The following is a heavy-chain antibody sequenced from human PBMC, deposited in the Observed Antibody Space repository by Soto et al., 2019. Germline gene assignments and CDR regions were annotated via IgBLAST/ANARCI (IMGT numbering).Heavy chain of an antibody. D-gene: IGHD5-18*01. J-gene: IGHJ4*02. CDR1: GYTLTSYY. CDR3: ARSSPDSGYSYEVDY. CDR2: INPSGGST. Sequence: ASVKVSCKASGYTLTSYYLHWLLQAPGQGLEWMGIINPSGGSTSYAQKFQGRVTITADESTSTAYKELSSLRSEDTAVYYCARSSPDSGYSYEVDYRGQGTLVTGPS. V-gene: IGHV1-46*01.